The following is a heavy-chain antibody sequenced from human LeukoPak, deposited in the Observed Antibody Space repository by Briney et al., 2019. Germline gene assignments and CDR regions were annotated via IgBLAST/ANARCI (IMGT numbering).Heavy chain of an antibody. CDR1: GFTFSSYS. CDR2: ISHSSSYI. Sequence: GGSLRLSCAASGFTFSSYSMNWVRQAPGKGLEWVSSISHSSSYIYYADSVKGQFTISRDNSRKTLYLQMNSLRAEDTAVYYCVKTGSGWFGDYWGQGTLVTVSS. V-gene: IGHV3-21*01. J-gene: IGHJ4*02. D-gene: IGHD6-19*01. CDR3: VKTGSGWFGDY.